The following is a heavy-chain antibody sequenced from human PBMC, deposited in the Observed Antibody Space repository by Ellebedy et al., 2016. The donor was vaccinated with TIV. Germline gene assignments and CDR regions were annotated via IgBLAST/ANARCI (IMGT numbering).Heavy chain of an antibody. CDR1: GFSFHLYW. V-gene: IGHV3-74*01. Sequence: GESLKISCSASGFSFHLYWMHWVRQAPGKGLVWVSRINSDGSSTTYADSVKGRFTISRDNAKNTLYLQMNSLRAEDTAVYYCARGRTTGIWGQGALVTVSS. D-gene: IGHD1-14*01. CDR3: ARGRTTGI. J-gene: IGHJ4*02. CDR2: INSDGSST.